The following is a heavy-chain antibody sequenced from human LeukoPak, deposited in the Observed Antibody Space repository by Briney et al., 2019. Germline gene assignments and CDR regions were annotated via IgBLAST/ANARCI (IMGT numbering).Heavy chain of an antibody. CDR2: ISSSSSTI. J-gene: IGHJ3*02. CDR3: ARDRTITMVRGGRGAFDI. V-gene: IGHV3-48*04. D-gene: IGHD3-10*01. Sequence: PGGSLRLSCAASGFTFSSYSMNWVRQAPGKGLEWVSYISSSSSTIYYADSVKGRFTISRDNAKNSLYLQMNSLRAEDTAVYYCARDRTITMVRGGRGAFDIWGQGTMVTVSS. CDR1: GFTFSSYS.